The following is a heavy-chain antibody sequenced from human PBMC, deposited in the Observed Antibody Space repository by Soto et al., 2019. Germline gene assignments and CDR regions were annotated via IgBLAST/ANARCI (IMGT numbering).Heavy chain of an antibody. CDR2: IYYSGST. D-gene: IGHD3-9*01. V-gene: IGHV4-39*01. CDR3: ARHVRPREPVLRYFDCSPEYGMDV. J-gene: IGHJ6*02. CDR1: GGSISSSSYY. Sequence: SETLSLTCTVSGGSISSSSYYWGWIRQPPGKGLEWIGSIYYSGSTYYNPSLKSRVTISVDTSTNQFSLKLSSVTAADTAVYSCARHVRPREPVLRYFDCSPEYGMDVWGQGTTVTVFS.